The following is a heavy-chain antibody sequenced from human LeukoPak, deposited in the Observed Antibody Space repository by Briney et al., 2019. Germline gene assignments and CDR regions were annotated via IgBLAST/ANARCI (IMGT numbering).Heavy chain of an antibody. CDR3: AKISSLDFWSGFYYFDY. CDR2: IYHSGGT. D-gene: IGHD3-3*01. CDR1: GGSISSGGYY. V-gene: IGHV4-30-2*01. J-gene: IGHJ4*02. Sequence: SETLSLTCTVSGGSISSGGYYWSWIRQPPGKGLEWIGYIYHSGGTYYNPSLKSRATISVDRSKNQFSLKLSSVTAADTAVYYCAKISSLDFWSGFYYFDYWGQGTLVTVSS.